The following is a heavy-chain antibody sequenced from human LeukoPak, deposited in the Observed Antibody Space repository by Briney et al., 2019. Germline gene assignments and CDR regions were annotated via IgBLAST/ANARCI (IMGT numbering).Heavy chain of an antibody. CDR2: ISAYNGNT. J-gene: IGHJ4*02. D-gene: IGHD1-26*01. CDR1: GYTFTSYG. CDR3: ARDHGVGHFDY. V-gene: IGHV1-18*01. Sequence: ASVKVSCKASGYTFTSYGISWVRQAPGQGLEWMGWISAYNGNTNYAQKPQGRVTMTTDTSTSTAYMELSSLRSDDAAVYYCARDHGVGHFDYWGQGTLVTVSS.